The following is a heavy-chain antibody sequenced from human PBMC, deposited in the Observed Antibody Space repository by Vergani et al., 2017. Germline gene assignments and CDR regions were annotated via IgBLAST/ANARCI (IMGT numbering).Heavy chain of an antibody. D-gene: IGHD6-19*01. Sequence: EVQLVESGGGLVQPGGSLRLSCAASGFTVSSNYMSWVRQAPGKGLEWVSVIYSGGSTYYADSVKGRFTISRHNSKNTLYLQMNSLRAEDTAVYYCARGGSSGWASGYYGMDVWGQGTTVTVSS. CDR1: GFTVSSNY. CDR2: IYSGGST. J-gene: IGHJ6*02. V-gene: IGHV3-53*04. CDR3: ARGGSSGWASGYYGMDV.